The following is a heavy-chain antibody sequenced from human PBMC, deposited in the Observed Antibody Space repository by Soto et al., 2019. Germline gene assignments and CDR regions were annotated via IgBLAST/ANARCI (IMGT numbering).Heavy chain of an antibody. V-gene: IGHV4-34*01. CDR2: INHSGST. CDR3: AGGIVGATLLIDY. J-gene: IGHJ4*02. Sequence: QVQLQQWGAGLLKPSETLSLTCAVYGGSFSGYYWSWIRQPPGKGLERIGEINHSGSTNYNPSLKSRVTISVDTSKNQFSLKLSSVTAADTAVYYCAGGIVGATLLIDYWGQGTLVTVSS. D-gene: IGHD1-26*01. CDR1: GGSFSGYY.